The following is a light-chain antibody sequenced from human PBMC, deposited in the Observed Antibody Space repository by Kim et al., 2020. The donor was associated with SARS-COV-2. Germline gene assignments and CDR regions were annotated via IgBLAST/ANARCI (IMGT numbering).Light chain of an antibody. CDR1: QRISSW. CDR2: KAS. Sequence: ASVGDRVTITCRGSQRISSWLAWYQQEPGKVPELLICKASNLESGVPSRFSGSGSGTEFTLTISSLQPDDLATYYCQHYSRYPPAFGGGTKVDIK. V-gene: IGKV1-5*03. CDR3: QHYSRYPPA. J-gene: IGKJ4*01.